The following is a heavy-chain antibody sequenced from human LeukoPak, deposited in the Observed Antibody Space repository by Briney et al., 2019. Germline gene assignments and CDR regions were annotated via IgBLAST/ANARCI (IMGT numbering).Heavy chain of an antibody. CDR2: ISGSGVNT. Sequence: GGSLRLSCAASGFTFSSYTMSWVRQAPGKGLEWVSAISGSGVNTYYADSVKGRFTTSRDNSKNTLYLRTNSLRAEDTAIYYCAKEGYGSGSYLYNWGQGTLVTVSS. V-gene: IGHV3-23*01. CDR3: AKEGYGSGSYLYN. CDR1: GFTFSSYT. J-gene: IGHJ4*02. D-gene: IGHD3-10*01.